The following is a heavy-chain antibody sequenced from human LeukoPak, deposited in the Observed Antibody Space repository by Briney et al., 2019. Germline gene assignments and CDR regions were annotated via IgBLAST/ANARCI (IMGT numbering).Heavy chain of an antibody. CDR1: GGSFSGYY. Sequence: SETLSLTCAVYGGSFSGYYWSWIRQPPGKGLEWIGEINHSGSTNYNPSLKSRVTISVDTSKNQFSLKLSSVTAADTAVYYCARGRIVGATRRLRAFDIGGQGTMVTVSS. V-gene: IGHV4-34*01. CDR3: ARGRIVGATRRLRAFDI. D-gene: IGHD1-26*01. CDR2: INHSGST. J-gene: IGHJ3*02.